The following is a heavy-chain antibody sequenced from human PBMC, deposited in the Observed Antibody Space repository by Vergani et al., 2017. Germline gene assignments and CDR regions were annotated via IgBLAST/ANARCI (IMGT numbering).Heavy chain of an antibody. J-gene: IGHJ3*02. CDR1: GFTFTDFY. D-gene: IGHD6-19*01. CDR2: MSSSGDVI. CDR3: AKVGRSEVDGTFGAFDI. V-gene: IGHV3-11*01. Sequence: QVQVVESGGGLVNPGGSLRLSCLASGFTFTDFYMSWFPQAPGRGLEWVSYMSSSGDVIYYADSVKGRFTISRDNARNSVFLHMNSLRPEDTAVYYCAKVGRSEVDGTFGAFDIWGQGTMVTVSS.